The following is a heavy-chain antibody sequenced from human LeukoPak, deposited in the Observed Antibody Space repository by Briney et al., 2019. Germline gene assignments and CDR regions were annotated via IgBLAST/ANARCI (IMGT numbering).Heavy chain of an antibody. CDR1: GGSISSYD. J-gene: IGHJ5*02. CDR3: ARERGRGWYWFDP. CDR2: IYYTGTT. V-gene: IGHV4-59*12. Sequence: PSETLSLTCTVSGGSISSYDRSWIRQPPRQGQDRVWDIYYTGTTYYNPSLKSRVTISVDTSKNQFSLKLTSVTAADTAVYYCARERGRGWYWFDPWGQGTLVTVSS. D-gene: IGHD6-19*01.